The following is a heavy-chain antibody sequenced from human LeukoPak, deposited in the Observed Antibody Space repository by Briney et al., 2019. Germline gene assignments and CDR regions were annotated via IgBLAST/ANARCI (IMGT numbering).Heavy chain of an antibody. CDR2: IYPGDSDT. CDR1: GYSFTSYW. J-gene: IGHJ4*02. Sequence: GESLKISCKGSGYSFTSYWIGWVRQMPGKGLEWMGIIYPGDSDTRYSPSFQGQVTISADKSINTAYLQWSSLKASDTAMYYCARRQGCSSTSCPPYYWGQGTLVTVSS. V-gene: IGHV5-51*01. D-gene: IGHD2-2*01. CDR3: ARRQGCSSTSCPPYY.